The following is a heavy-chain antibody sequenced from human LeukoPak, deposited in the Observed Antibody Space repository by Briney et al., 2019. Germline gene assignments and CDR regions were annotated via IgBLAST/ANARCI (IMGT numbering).Heavy chain of an antibody. D-gene: IGHD6-19*01. CDR1: GGSISSGVYS. J-gene: IGHJ4*02. Sequence: LSLTCTVSGGSISSGVYSWSWIRQPPGKGLEWVSAITGDGAYTDYADSVKGRFTISRDNSNNTLYLQMNSLRAEDTAVYYCAKRSSFSSGWFTDWGQGTLVTVSS. CDR2: ITGDGAYT. CDR3: AKRSSFSSGWFTD. V-gene: IGHV3-23*01.